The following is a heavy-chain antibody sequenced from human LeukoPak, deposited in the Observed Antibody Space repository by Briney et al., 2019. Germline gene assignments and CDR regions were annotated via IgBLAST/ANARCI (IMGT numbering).Heavy chain of an antibody. J-gene: IGHJ4*02. D-gene: IGHD2-2*01. CDR1: GYTFTSYD. V-gene: IGHV1-8*01. Sequence: ASVKVSCKASGYTFTSYDINWVRQATEQGLEWLGWMSPNSGNTGYAQKFQGRVTMTRNTSITTAYMELSSLRSEDTAVYYCVRAPPSWGFNYWGQGTLVTVSS. CDR3: VRAPPSWGFNY. CDR2: MSPNSGNT.